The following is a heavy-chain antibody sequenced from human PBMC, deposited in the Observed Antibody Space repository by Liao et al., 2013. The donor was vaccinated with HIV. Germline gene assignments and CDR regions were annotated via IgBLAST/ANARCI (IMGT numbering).Heavy chain of an antibody. J-gene: IGHJ4*02. Sequence: QLQLQESGPGLVKPSETLSLTCTVSGGSISSSSYYWGWIRQPPGKGLEWIGSVSHSGTTYYNPSLKSRLTISVDTSKSQSSLRLTSVTAADTAVYYCVWDSAAWFRFDYWGQGTLVTVPS. V-gene: IGHV4-39*07. D-gene: IGHD3-10*01. CDR1: GGSISSSSYY. CDR3: VWDSAAWFRFDY. CDR2: VSHSGTT.